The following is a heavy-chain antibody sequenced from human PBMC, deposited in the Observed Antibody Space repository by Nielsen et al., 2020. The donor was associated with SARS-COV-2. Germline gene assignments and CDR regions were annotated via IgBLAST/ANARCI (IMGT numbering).Heavy chain of an antibody. J-gene: IGHJ4*02. V-gene: IGHV3-66*01. D-gene: IGHD7-27*01. CDR3: ARGNGWGSYFDY. Sequence: GGSLRLSCAAPGLTLRSNYMSWVRQAPGKGPEWVSVIYSGVETYYANSVKGRFTISRDTSKNTLFLQMNSLRAEDTAVYYCARGNGWGSYFDYWGQGTLVTVSS. CDR1: GLTLRSNY. CDR2: IYSGVET.